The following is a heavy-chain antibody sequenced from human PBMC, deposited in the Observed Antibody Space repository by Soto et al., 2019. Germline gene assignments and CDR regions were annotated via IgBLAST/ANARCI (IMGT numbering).Heavy chain of an antibody. D-gene: IGHD5-12*01. Sequence: GGSLTLSCAASGFTFSSYWIHWVRQAPGKGLVWVSRINSDGSSTSYADSVKGRFTISRDNAKNTLYLQMNSLRAEDTAVYYCARVDPSGYIEGFDYWGHGTLFP. J-gene: IGHJ4*01. CDR1: GFTFSSYW. CDR2: INSDGSST. CDR3: ARVDPSGYIEGFDY. V-gene: IGHV3-74*01.